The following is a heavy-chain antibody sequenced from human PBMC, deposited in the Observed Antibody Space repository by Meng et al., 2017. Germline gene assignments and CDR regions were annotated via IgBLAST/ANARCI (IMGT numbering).Heavy chain of an antibody. CDR3: ARDLGSGGYYHYYYYYGMDV. D-gene: IGHD3-10*01. J-gene: IGHJ6*02. V-gene: IGHV3-11*04. Sequence: GESLKISCAASGFTFSDYYMSWIRQAPGKGLEWVSYISSSGSTINYADSVKGRFTISRDNAKNSLYLQMNSLRAEDTAVYYCARDLGSGGYYHYYYYYGMDVWGQGNTVNGAS. CDR1: GFTFSDYY. CDR2: ISSSGSTI.